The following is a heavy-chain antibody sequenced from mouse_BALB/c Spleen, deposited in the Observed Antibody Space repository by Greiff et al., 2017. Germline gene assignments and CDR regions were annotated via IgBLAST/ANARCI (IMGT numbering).Heavy chain of an antibody. J-gene: IGHJ4*01. CDR3: ARGDSSGYDYAMDY. CDR2: ISYSGST. CDR1: GYSITSDYA. D-gene: IGHD3-2*01. V-gene: IGHV3-2*02. Sequence: EVKLVESGPGLVKPSQSLSLTCTVTGYSITSDYAWNWIRQFPGNILEWLGYISYSGSTSYNPSLKSRISITRDTSKNQFFLQLNSVTTEDTATYYCARGDSSGYDYAMDYWGQGTSVTVSS.